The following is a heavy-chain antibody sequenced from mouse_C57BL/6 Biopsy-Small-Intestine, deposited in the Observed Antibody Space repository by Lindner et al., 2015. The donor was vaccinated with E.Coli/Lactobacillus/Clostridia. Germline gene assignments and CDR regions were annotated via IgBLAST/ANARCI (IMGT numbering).Heavy chain of an antibody. D-gene: IGHD2-3*01. CDR1: GYSFTGYY. Sequence: VQLQESGPELVKPGASVKISCKASGYSFTGYYMNWVKQSPEKSLEWIGEINPSTGGTTYNQKFKAKATLTVDKSSSTAYMQLKSLTSEDSAVYYCARGGWLPSDYWGQGTTLTVSS. CDR3: ARGGWLPSDY. CDR2: INPSTGGT. V-gene: IGHV1-42*01. J-gene: IGHJ2*01.